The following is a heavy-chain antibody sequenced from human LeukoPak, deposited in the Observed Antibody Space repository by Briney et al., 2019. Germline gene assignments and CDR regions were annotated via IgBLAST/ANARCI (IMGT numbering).Heavy chain of an antibody. V-gene: IGHV1-46*01. J-gene: IGHJ6*03. Sequence: ASVKVSCKASGYTFTSYYMHWVRQAPGQGLEWMGIINPSGGSTSYAQKFQGRVTMTRDMSTSTVYMELSSLRSEDTAVYYCARDTGDGYTPPNYYYYMDVWGKGTTVTVSS. CDR2: INPSGGST. D-gene: IGHD5-24*01. CDR3: ARDTGDGYTPPNYYYYMDV. CDR1: GYTFTSYY.